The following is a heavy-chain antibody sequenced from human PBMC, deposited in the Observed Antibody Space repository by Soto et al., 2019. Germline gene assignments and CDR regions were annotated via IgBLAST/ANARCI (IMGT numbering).Heavy chain of an antibody. Sequence: SETLSLTCTVSGASISGFYWSWIRKSAGKGLEWIGRIYATGTTDYNPSLKSRVMMSVDTSKKQFSLKLRSVTAADTAVYYCVRDGTKTLRDSFDPWGQGISVTVSS. CDR1: GASISGFY. CDR2: IYATGTT. D-gene: IGHD1-1*01. J-gene: IGHJ5*02. V-gene: IGHV4-4*07. CDR3: VRDGTKTLRDSFDP.